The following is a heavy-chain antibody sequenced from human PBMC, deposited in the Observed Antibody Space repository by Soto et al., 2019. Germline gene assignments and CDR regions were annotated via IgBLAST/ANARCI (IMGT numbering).Heavy chain of an antibody. V-gene: IGHV1-8*01. J-gene: IGHJ3*02. Sequence: ASVKVSCTASGYTFTSYDINWVRQATGQGLEWMGWMNPNSGNTGYAQKFQGRVTMTRNTSISTAYMELSSLRSEDTAVYYCASRNDEWDAFDIWGQGTMVTVSS. D-gene: IGHD1-1*01. CDR2: MNPNSGNT. CDR1: GYTFTSYD. CDR3: ASRNDEWDAFDI.